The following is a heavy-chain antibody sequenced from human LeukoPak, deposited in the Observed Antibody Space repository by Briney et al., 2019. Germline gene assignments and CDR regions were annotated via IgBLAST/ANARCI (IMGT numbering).Heavy chain of an antibody. Sequence: KPSETLSLTCTVAGGSISSYYWSWSRQPPGKRLGWFGYIYYSGGTNYYPSHKSRITISLDTPKNQYSLKLSSVTAADTAIYYCARASLSSYGTGNYYDFDYWGQGTLVTVSS. J-gene: IGHJ4*02. CDR1: GGSISSYY. V-gene: IGHV4-59*08. CDR2: IYYSGGT. D-gene: IGHD3-10*01. CDR3: ARASLSSYGTGNYYDFDY.